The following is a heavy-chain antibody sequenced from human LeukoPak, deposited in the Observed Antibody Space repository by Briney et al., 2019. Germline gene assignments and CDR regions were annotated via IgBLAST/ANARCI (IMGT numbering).Heavy chain of an antibody. J-gene: IGHJ5*02. CDR1: GFTFSTYS. D-gene: IGHD2-2*03. CDR3: ARDLDIVVVPASWFYP. Sequence: GGSLRLSCAASGFTFSTYSMNWVRQAPGRGLEWVSSISSSSKYIYYADSVKGRFTISRDGAKNSLSLQMNSLRAEDTAVYYCARDLDIVVVPASWFYPWGQGTLVTVSS. V-gene: IGHV3-21*01. CDR2: ISSSSKYI.